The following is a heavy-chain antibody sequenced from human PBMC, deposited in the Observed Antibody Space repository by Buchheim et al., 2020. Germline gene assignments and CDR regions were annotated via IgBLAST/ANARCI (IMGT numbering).Heavy chain of an antibody. CDR2: IKEDGSEK. J-gene: IGHJ4*02. Sequence: EVQLVESGGGLVQPGGSLRLSCVASGFMFSRNWMSWVRQAPGKGLEWVANIKEDGSEKDYVDSVKGRFTISTDNAKNSLYLQMNSLRVEDTAVYYCVKIGVRVWDHWGQGTL. D-gene: IGHD6-13*01. V-gene: IGHV3-7*01. CDR3: VKIGVRVWDH. CDR1: GFMFSRNW.